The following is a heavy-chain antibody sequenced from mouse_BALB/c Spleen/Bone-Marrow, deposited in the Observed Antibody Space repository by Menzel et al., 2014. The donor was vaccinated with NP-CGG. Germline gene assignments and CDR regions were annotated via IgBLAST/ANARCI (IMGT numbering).Heavy chain of an antibody. CDR1: GYSITSDSA. D-gene: IGHD2-1*01. J-gene: IGHJ3*01. CDR3: ARRGYYGTFLFAY. Sequence: EVQGVESGPGLVKPSQSLSLTCTVTGYSITSDSACNWIRQFPGNKLEWMAYISYSGSTTYNPSLKSRISITRDTSKNQFFLQLNSVTTEDTATYYCARRGYYGTFLFAYWGQGTLVTVSA. CDR2: ISYSGST. V-gene: IGHV3-2*02.